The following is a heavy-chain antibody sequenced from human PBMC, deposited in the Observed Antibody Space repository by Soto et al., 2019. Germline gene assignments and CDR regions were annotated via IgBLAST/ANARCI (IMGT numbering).Heavy chain of an antibody. CDR1: GFTFSSYA. J-gene: IGHJ6*03. CDR2: ISGSGGST. Sequence: EVQLLESGGGLVQPGGSLRLSCAASGFTFSSYAMSWVRQAPGKGLEWVSAISGSGGSTYYADSVKGRFTISRDNSKNTLYLQMNSLRAEDTAVYYCAEFRVVAGDYYYYYMDVWGKGTTVTVSS. V-gene: IGHV3-23*01. D-gene: IGHD2-15*01. CDR3: AEFRVVAGDYYYYYMDV.